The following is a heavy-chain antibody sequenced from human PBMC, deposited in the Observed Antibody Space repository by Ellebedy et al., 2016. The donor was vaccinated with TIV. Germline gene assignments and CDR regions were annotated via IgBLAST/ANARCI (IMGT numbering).Heavy chain of an antibody. Sequence: GESLKISCAASGFTFSSYSLNWVRQAPGKGLEWVSSISSSSSYIYYADSVRGRFTVSRDNAKNSLYLQMNSLRAEDTALYFCATESDGNGRRPLGCWGQGTLVTVSS. CDR3: ATESDGNGRRPLGC. J-gene: IGHJ4*02. D-gene: IGHD2-8*01. CDR1: GFTFSSYS. V-gene: IGHV3-21*01. CDR2: ISSSSSYI.